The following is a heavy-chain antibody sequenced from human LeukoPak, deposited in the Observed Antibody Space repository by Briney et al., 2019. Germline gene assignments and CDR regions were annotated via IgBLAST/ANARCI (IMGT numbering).Heavy chain of an antibody. V-gene: IGHV4-59*12. D-gene: IGHD3-10*01. Sequence: SETLSLTCTVSGGSINSYYWSWIRQPPGKGLEWIGYIYHSGSTYYNPSLKSRVTISVDRSKNQFSLKLSSVTAADTAVYYCARAAYYGSGSYADGAFDIWGQGTMVTVSS. J-gene: IGHJ3*02. CDR2: IYHSGST. CDR3: ARAAYYGSGSYADGAFDI. CDR1: GGSINSYY.